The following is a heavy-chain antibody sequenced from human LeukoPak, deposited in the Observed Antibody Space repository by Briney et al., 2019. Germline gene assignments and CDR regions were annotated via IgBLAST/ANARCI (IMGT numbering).Heavy chain of an antibody. CDR1: GFTFSTYV. V-gene: IGHV3-64D*06. J-gene: IGHJ4*02. CDR2: ISSNGDNT. Sequence: GGSLRLSCSVSGFTFSTYVMHWVRRAPGKGLEYVSAISSNGDNTYYADSVKGRFTISRDNSKNTLYLQMSSLRADDMAVYYCVRGTGYWGQGTLVTVSS. CDR3: VRGTGY.